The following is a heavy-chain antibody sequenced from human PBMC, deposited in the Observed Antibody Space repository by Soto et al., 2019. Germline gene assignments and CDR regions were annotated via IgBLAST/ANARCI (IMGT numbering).Heavy chain of an antibody. Sequence: GASVKVSCKASGYTFTSYGISWVRQAPGQGLEWMGWISAYNGNTNYAQKLQGRVTMTTDTSTSTAYMELRGLRSDDTAVYYCARGLGYYECWSGPEGRYYGMDVWGQGTTVTVSS. CDR2: ISAYNGNT. J-gene: IGHJ6*02. CDR3: ARGLGYYECWSGPEGRYYGMDV. CDR1: GYTFTSYG. D-gene: IGHD3-3*01. V-gene: IGHV1-18*01.